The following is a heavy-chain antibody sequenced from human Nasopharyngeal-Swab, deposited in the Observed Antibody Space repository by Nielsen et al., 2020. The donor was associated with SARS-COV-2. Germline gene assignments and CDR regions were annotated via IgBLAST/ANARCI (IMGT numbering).Heavy chain of an antibody. CDR3: AKHRKGIAAAGGMDV. CDR2: ISYDGSNK. CDR1: GFTFSSYG. V-gene: IGHV3-30*18. D-gene: IGHD6-13*01. J-gene: IGHJ6*02. Sequence: GESLKISCAASGFTFSSYGMHWVRQAPGKGLEWVAVISYDGSNKYYADSVKGRFTISRDNSKNTLYLQMNSLRAEDTAIYYCAKHRKGIAAAGGMDVWGQGTTVTVSS.